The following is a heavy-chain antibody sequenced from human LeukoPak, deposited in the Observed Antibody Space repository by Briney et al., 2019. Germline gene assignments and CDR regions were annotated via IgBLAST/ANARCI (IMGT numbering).Heavy chain of an antibody. CDR2: IYPADPDT. J-gene: IGHJ4*02. CDR1: GYNFTNYW. Sequence: GESLKISCKASGYNFTNYWIGWVRQMPGKGLEWVGNIYPADPDTRYSPSFQGQVTISADKPIRTAYLLWSSLKASDTAMYYCASWGIQLKGRGFDFWGQGTLVTVSS. D-gene: IGHD5-18*01. CDR3: ASWGIQLKGRGFDF. V-gene: IGHV5-51*04.